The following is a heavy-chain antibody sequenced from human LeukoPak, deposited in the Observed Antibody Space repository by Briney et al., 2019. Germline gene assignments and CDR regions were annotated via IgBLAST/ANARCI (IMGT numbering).Heavy chain of an antibody. J-gene: IGHJ4*02. CDR1: GGSINISY. Sequence: KTSETLSLTCTVSGGSINISYWSWIRQPPGKGLEWIGYIYYSGSTNYSPSLKSRVTISVDTSKNQFSLELSSVTAADTAVYYCASTHDGSDYYYAYWGQGALVTVSS. V-gene: IGHV4-59*01. CDR2: IYYSGST. D-gene: IGHD3-22*01. CDR3: ASTHDGSDYYYAY.